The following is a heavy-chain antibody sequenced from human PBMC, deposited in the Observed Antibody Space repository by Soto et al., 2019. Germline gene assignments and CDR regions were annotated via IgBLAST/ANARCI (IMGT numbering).Heavy chain of an antibody. CDR3: ARVKANYYYYGMDV. J-gene: IGHJ6*02. V-gene: IGHV1-3*01. Sequence: WASVKVSCKASGYTFTSYAMHWVRQAPGQRLEWMGWIIPGNDNTKYSQKFQGRVTITRDTSASTAYMELSSLRSEDTAVYYCARVKANYYYYGMDVWGQGTTVTVS. CDR1: GYTFTSYA. CDR2: IIPGNDNT.